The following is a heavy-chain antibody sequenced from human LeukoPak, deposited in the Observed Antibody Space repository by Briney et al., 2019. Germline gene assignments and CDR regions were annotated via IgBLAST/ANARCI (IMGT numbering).Heavy chain of an antibody. Sequence: PSEALSLTCAVSGGSISSGGYSWRWIRQPPGKGLEWIGYIYHSGSTYYNPSLKSRVTISVDRSKNQFSLKLSSVTAADTAVYYCARAYDSRGDAFDIWGQGTMVTVSS. J-gene: IGHJ3*02. CDR2: IYHSGST. CDR3: ARAYDSRGDAFDI. V-gene: IGHV4-30-2*01. D-gene: IGHD3-22*01. CDR1: GGSISSGGYS.